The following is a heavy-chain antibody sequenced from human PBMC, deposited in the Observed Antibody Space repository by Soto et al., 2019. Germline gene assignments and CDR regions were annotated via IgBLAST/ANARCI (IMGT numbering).Heavy chain of an antibody. CDR3: ARANDFWSGPYYYMDV. Sequence: GGSLRLSCGASGFTFSSYDMHWVRQATGKGLEWVSAIGTAGDTYYPGSVKGRFTISRENAKNSLYLQMNSLRAGDTAVYYCARANDFWSGPYYYMDVWGKGTTVTVSS. CDR1: GFTFSSYD. J-gene: IGHJ6*03. V-gene: IGHV3-13*01. CDR2: IGTAGDT. D-gene: IGHD3-3*01.